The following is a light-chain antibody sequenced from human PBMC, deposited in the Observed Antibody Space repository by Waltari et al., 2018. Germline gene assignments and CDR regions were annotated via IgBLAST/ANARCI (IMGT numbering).Light chain of an antibody. J-gene: IGKJ4*01. CDR2: DAS. CDR3: QQCNNWPPLT. Sequence: EIVMTQSPATLSVSPGERATLSCRASQSVSSNLAWYQQKPGQAPRLLIYDASTRATGIPARFRGSGSGTEFTLTISSLQSEDFAVYYCQQCNNWPPLTFGGGTKVAIK. V-gene: IGKV3-15*01. CDR1: QSVSSN.